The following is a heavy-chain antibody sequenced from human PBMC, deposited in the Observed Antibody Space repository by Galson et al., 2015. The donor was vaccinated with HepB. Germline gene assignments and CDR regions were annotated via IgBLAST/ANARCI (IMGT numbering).Heavy chain of an antibody. V-gene: IGHV3-23*01. CDR2: ISGSGGST. Sequence: SLRLSCAASGFTFSSYAMSWVRQAPGKGLEWVSAISGSGGSTYYADSVKGRFTISRDNSKNTLYLQMNSLRAEDTAVYYCATTGDIVVANFDYWGQGTLVTVSS. CDR3: ATTGDIVVANFDY. D-gene: IGHD2-2*01. CDR1: GFTFSSYA. J-gene: IGHJ4*02.